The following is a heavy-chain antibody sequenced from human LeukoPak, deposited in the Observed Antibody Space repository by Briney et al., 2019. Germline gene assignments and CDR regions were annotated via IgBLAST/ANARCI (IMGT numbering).Heavy chain of an antibody. CDR3: ARDGGYSYGYH. D-gene: IGHD5-18*01. Sequence: SETLSLTCTVSGGSISSYYWSWIRQPPGKGLEWIGYIYYSGGTNYNPSLKSRVTISVDTSKNQFSRKLSSVTAADTAVYYCARDGGYSYGYHWGQGTLVTVSS. CDR1: GGSISSYY. J-gene: IGHJ5*02. CDR2: IYYSGGT. V-gene: IGHV4-59*01.